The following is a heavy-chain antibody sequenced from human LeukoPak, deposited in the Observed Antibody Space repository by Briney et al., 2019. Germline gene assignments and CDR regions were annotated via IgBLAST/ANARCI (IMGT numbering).Heavy chain of an antibody. CDR3: ARAGQTGDLDY. D-gene: IGHD7-27*01. V-gene: IGHV4-59*01. Sequence: SETLSLTCTVSGGSISSYYWSWIRQPPGKGLEWIGYIYYSGSTNYNPSLKSRVTISVDTSKNQFSLKLSSVTAADTAVYYCARAGQTGDLDYWGQGPLVTVSS. CDR1: GGSISSYY. J-gene: IGHJ4*02. CDR2: IYYSGST.